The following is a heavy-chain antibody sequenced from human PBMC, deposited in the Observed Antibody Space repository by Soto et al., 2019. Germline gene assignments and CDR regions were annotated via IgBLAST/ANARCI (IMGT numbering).Heavy chain of an antibody. Sequence: GASVKVSCKASGYTFTSYYMHWVRQAPGQGLEWMGIINPSGGSTSYAQKFQGRVTMTRDTSTSTVYMELSSLRSEDTAVYYCARLSIGAVGATSYAFDIWGQGTTVPV. J-gene: IGHJ3*02. CDR3: ARLSIGAVGATSYAFDI. CDR2: INPSGGST. CDR1: GYTFTSYY. D-gene: IGHD1-26*01. V-gene: IGHV1-46*01.